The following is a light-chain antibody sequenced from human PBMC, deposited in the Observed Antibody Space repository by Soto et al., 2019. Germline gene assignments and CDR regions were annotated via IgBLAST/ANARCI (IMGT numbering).Light chain of an antibody. CDR2: EVS. J-gene: IGLJ2*01. V-gene: IGLV2-14*01. CDR1: ISDVGGFNY. Sequence: QSALTQPASVSGSPGQSITISCTGSISDVGGFNYVSWYQQHPGKAPKLIIYEVSNWPSGISNRFSGSKSGNTASLTISGLQADDEADYYCSSYTTTSTLVVFGGGTKLTVL. CDR3: SSYTTTSTLVV.